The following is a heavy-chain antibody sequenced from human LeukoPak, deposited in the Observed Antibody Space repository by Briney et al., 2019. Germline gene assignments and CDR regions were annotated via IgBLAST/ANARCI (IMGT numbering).Heavy chain of an antibody. V-gene: IGHV3-11*04. CDR3: ARVMGNYASDY. Sequence: GGSLRLSCAASGFSLSDYYMSWIRQAPGKGLEWVSYISSSGDTMSYADSVKGRFTISRYNAKNSMYLQMSSLRAEDAAIYYCARVMGNYASDYWGQGALVTVSS. J-gene: IGHJ4*02. CDR1: GFSLSDYY. D-gene: IGHD1-7*01. CDR2: ISSSGDTM.